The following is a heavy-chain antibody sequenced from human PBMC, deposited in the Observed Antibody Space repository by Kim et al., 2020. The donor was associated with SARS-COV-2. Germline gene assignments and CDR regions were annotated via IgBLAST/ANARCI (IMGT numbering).Heavy chain of an antibody. CDR2: IYYSGST. J-gene: IGHJ2*01. Sequence: SETLSLTCTVSGGSISSYYWSWIRQPPGKGLEWIGYIYYSGSTNYNPSLKSRVTISVDTSKNQFSLKLSSVTAADTAVYYCARGSTYYYDSSLLWYFDLWGRGTLVTVSS. CDR1: GGSISSYY. V-gene: IGHV4-59*13. CDR3: ARGSTYYYDSSLLWYFDL. D-gene: IGHD3-22*01.